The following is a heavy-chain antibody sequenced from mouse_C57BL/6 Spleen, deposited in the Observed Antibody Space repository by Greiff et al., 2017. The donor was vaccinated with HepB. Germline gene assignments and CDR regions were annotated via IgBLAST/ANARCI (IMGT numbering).Heavy chain of an antibody. CDR1: GYSFTGYY. Sequence: EVQLQQSGPELVKPGASVKISCKASGYSFTGYYMNWVKQSPEKSLEWIGEINPSTGGTTYNQKFKAKATLTVDKSSSTAYMQLKSLTSEDSAVYYCAITTVVYRAMDYWGQGTSVTVSS. CDR2: INPSTGGT. CDR3: AITTVVYRAMDY. D-gene: IGHD1-1*01. V-gene: IGHV1-42*01. J-gene: IGHJ4*01.